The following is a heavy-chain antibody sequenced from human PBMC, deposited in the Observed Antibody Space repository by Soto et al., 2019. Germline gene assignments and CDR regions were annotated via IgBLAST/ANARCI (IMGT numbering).Heavy chain of an antibody. CDR2: VSASGLNT. V-gene: IGHV3-23*01. J-gene: IGHJ4*01. CDR3: ARGLNKAALSFEY. D-gene: IGHD6-25*01. CDR1: GFTFSTYA. Sequence: PGGSLRLSCAASGFTFSTYAMAWVRQAPGKGLEWVSGVSASGLNTDYADPVKGRFNISRDNSKNTVYLHMNSLRAEDTALYYCARGLNKAALSFEYWGQGTLVTVSS.